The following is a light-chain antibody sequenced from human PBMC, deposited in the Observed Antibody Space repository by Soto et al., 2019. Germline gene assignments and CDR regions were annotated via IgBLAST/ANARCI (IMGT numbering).Light chain of an antibody. Sequence: DIPMTQSPSSLSASVGDSVTITCQASHDITSFLNWYQHKPGRAPKILIYDASILEAGVQTRFSGSGSGTHFTFTISSLQPEDVATYYCQHCDYLPIFGPGTTVDFK. V-gene: IGKV1-33*01. CDR1: HDITSF. J-gene: IGKJ3*01. CDR3: QHCDYLPI. CDR2: DAS.